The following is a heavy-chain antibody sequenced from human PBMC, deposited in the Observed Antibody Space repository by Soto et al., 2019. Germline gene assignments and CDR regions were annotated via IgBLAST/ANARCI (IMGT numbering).Heavy chain of an antibody. CDR1: GFTFSSYA. CDR3: ARVAQWLARDLDYYYGMDV. J-gene: IGHJ6*02. CDR2: ISYDGSNK. D-gene: IGHD6-19*01. Sequence: GGSLRLSCAASGFTFSSYAMHWVRQAPGKGLEWVAVISYDGSNKYYADSVKGRFTISRDNSKNTLYLQMNSLRAEDTAVYYCARVAQWLARDLDYYYGMDVWGQGTTVTVSS. V-gene: IGHV3-30-3*01.